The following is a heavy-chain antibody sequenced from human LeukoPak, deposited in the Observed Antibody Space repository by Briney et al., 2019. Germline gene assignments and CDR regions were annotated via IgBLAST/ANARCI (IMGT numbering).Heavy chain of an antibody. CDR1: GXTFSSYW. CDR2: INTDAGST. Sequence: GGSLRLSCAASGXTFSSYWMHWVRQAPGKGLVWVSRINTDAGSTTYAGSVKGRFTISRDNAKNTLYLQMNSLRAEDTAVYYCARALVAPYYFDYWGQGALVTVSS. V-gene: IGHV3-74*01. D-gene: IGHD2-15*01. CDR3: ARALVAPYYFDY. J-gene: IGHJ4*02.